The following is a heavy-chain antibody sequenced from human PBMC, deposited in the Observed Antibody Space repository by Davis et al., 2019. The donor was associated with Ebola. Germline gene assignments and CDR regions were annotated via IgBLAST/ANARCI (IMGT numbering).Heavy chain of an antibody. CDR1: GYTFTGYY. Sequence: SVKVSCKASGYTFTGYYMHWVRQAPGQGLEWMGWIIPIFGTANYAQKFQGRVTITADESTSTAYMELSSLRSEDTAVYYCATDSDPELFIVGATLGAYGMDVWGQGTTVTVSS. J-gene: IGHJ6*02. V-gene: IGHV1-69*13. CDR3: ATDSDPELFIVGATLGAYGMDV. CDR2: IIPIFGTA. D-gene: IGHD1-26*01.